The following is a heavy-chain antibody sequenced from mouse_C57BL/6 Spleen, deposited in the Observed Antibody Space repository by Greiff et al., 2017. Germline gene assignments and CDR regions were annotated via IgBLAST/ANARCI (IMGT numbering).Heavy chain of an antibody. V-gene: IGHV5-15*01. Sequence: EVQVVESGGGLVQPGGSLKLSCAASGFTFSDYGMAWVRQAPRKGPEWVAFISNLAYSIYYADTVTGRFTISRENAKNTLYLEMSSLRSEDTAMYYCARHGGYYGTPYAMDYWGQGTSVTVSS. CDR1: GFTFSDYG. CDR2: ISNLAYSI. J-gene: IGHJ4*01. D-gene: IGHD1-1*01. CDR3: ARHGGYYGTPYAMDY.